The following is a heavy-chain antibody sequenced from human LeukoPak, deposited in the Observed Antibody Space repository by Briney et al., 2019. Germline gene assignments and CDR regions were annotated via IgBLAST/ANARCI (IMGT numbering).Heavy chain of an antibody. CDR3: ASKILGDYVDY. CDR2: IYPGDSDT. J-gene: IGHJ4*02. CDR1: GYKFTSYW. Sequence: GESLKISCKGSGYKFTSYWIGWVRQMPGKGLEWMGIIYPGDSDTRYSPSFQGQVTIAVDRSISTAYMELSSLRSEDTAVYYCASKILGDYVDYWGQGTLVTVSS. D-gene: IGHD7-27*01. V-gene: IGHV5-51*01.